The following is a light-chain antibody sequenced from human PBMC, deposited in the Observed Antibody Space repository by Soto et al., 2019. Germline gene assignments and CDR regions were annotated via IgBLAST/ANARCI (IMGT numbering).Light chain of an antibody. V-gene: IGLV3-9*01. CDR1: NIGSKN. J-gene: IGLJ2*01. Sequence: SYELTQPLSVSVALGQTARITYGGNNIGSKNVHWYQQKPGQAPVLVIYRDSNRPSGIPERFSGSNSRNTATLTISRAQAGDEADYYCQVWDSSTVFGGGTKLTVL. CDR2: RDS. CDR3: QVWDSSTV.